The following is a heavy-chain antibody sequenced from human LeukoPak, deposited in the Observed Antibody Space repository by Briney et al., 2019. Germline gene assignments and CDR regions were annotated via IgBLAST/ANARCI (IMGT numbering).Heavy chain of an antibody. CDR1: GFTFSSFA. J-gene: IGHJ4*02. CDR3: AKVIFRGLFQGRYFDY. V-gene: IGHV3-23*01. D-gene: IGHD2-21*01. Sequence: GGSLRLSCAASGFTFSSFAMIWVRQSPGKKGLEWVSAISGSGGSTYYADSVKGRFTISRDNSKNTLYLQMNSLRAEDTAVYYCAKVIFRGLFQGRYFDYWGQGTLVTVSS. CDR2: ISGSGGST.